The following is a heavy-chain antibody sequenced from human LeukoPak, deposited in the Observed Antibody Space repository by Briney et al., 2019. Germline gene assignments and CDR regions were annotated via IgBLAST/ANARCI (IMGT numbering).Heavy chain of an antibody. CDR3: ARGGRSYTRWQYYFAY. J-gene: IGHJ4*02. CDR1: GYTFTGYY. D-gene: IGHD4-23*01. Sequence: ASVKVSCKASGYTFTGYYMHWVRQAPGQGLEWMGGINPNSGGTNYAQKFQGWVTMTMDTSISTAYMELSRLRSDDTAVYYCARGGRSYTRWQYYFAYWGQGTLVTVSS. V-gene: IGHV1-2*04. CDR2: INPNSGGT.